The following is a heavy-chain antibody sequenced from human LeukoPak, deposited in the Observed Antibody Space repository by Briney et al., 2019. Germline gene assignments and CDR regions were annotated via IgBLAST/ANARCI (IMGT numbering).Heavy chain of an antibody. CDR2: IYYSGST. D-gene: IGHD6-13*01. CDR1: GGSISSHY. J-gene: IGHJ5*02. CDR3: ARRVAGSSWYHDPKYNWFDP. V-gene: IGHV4-59*11. Sequence: SETLSLTCTVSGGSISSHYWSWIRQPPGKGLEWIGYIYYSGSTNYNPSLKSRVTISVDTSKDQFSLKLSSVTAADTAVYYCARRVAGSSWYHDPKYNWFDPWGQGTLVTVSS.